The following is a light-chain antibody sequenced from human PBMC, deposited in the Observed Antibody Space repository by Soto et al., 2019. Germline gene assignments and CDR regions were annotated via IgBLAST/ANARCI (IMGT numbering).Light chain of an antibody. CDR3: QAWDSSSVV. V-gene: IGLV3-1*01. CDR1: KLGDKY. J-gene: IGLJ3*02. Sequence: SYELTQPPSVSVSPGQSASITCSGDKLGDKYVCWYQQKPGQSPVLVIYQDTNRRSGTPERFSGSNSGNTATLTISGTQAMDEADYYCQAWDSSSVVFGGGTKLTVL. CDR2: QDT.